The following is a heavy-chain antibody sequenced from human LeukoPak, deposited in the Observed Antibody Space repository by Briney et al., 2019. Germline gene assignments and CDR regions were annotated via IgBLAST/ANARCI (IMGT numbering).Heavy chain of an antibody. CDR1: GFTFSSYA. CDR2: ISGSGGST. CDR3: AKGGTSVTAITYYYYGMDV. D-gene: IGHD2-21*02. J-gene: IGHJ6*02. Sequence: GGSLRLSCAASGFTFSSYAMSWVRQAPGKGLEWVSAISGSGGSTYYADSVKGRFTITRDNSKNTLYLQMNSLRAEDTAVYYRAKGGTSVTAITYYYYGMDVWGQGTTVTVSS. V-gene: IGHV3-23*01.